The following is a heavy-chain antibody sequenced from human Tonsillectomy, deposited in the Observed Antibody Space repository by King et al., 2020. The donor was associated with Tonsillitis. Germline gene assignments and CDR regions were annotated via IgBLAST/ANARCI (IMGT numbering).Heavy chain of an antibody. CDR1: GFSFSNYA. V-gene: IGHV3-30*02. Sequence: VQLVESGGGVVQPGGSLRLSCAASGFSFSNYAMHWVRQAPGKGLEWVAFIRDDGSDKHHADSVKGRFTISRDNSKNTLYLQMDNLRAEDTAVYYCAKEGGFVFLGAGGYYVVDYGGRGPLAPVSS. J-gene: IGHJ4*02. CDR2: IRDDGSDK. CDR3: AKEGGFVFLGAGGYYVVDY. D-gene: IGHD3-10*01.